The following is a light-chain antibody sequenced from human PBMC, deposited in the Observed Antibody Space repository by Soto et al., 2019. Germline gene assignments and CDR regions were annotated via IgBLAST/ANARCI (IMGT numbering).Light chain of an antibody. J-gene: IGKJ5*01. V-gene: IGKV3D-11*01. CDR3: QQGSSSPIT. CDR2: DAS. CDR1: QGISSY. Sequence: DIEFTQSPSSVSLSAGDRATLTCRASQGISSYLAWYQQKPGQAPRLLIYDASSRATGIPYRFSGSGSGTDFTLTISSLEPEDFAAYYCQQGSSSPITFGQGTRLEIK.